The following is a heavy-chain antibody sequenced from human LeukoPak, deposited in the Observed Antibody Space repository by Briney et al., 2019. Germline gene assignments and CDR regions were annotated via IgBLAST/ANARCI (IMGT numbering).Heavy chain of an antibody. CDR2: IYYSGST. CDR1: GGSISSGGYY. J-gene: IGHJ5*02. D-gene: IGHD2-8*01. Sequence: SETLSLTCTVSGGSISSGGYYWSWIRQHPGKGLERIGYIYYSGSTYYNPSLKSRVTISVDTSKNQFSLKLSSVTAADTAVYYCARGDGVGPGWFDPWGQGTLVTVSS. V-gene: IGHV4-31*03. CDR3: ARGDGVGPGWFDP.